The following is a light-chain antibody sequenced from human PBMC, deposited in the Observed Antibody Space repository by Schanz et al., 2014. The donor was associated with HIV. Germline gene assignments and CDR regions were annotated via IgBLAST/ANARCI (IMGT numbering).Light chain of an antibody. CDR2: EVS. V-gene: IGLV2-8*01. CDR3: TSSGGTKNFVI. Sequence: QSALTQPASVSGSPGQSITISCTGTSSDIGNYNLVSWFQHHPGEAPKLMIYEVSKRPSGVPDRFSGSRSGNTASLTVSDLQAEDEADYYCTSSGGTKNFVIFGGGTKLTVL. CDR1: SSDIGNYNL. J-gene: IGLJ2*01.